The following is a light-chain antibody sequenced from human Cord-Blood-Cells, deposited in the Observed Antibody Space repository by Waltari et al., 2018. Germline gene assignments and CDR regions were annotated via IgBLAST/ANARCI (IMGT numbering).Light chain of an antibody. CDR2: NAS. V-gene: IGKV1-5*03. Sequence: DIQMTQSPSTLSASVGDRVTITCRASQSISSGLAWYQQKPGKAPKLLIYNASSLESGFPSRFSGSGSGTEFTLTISSLQPDDFATYYCQQYNSYPFTFGPGTKVDIK. CDR3: QQYNSYPFT. CDR1: QSISSG. J-gene: IGKJ3*01.